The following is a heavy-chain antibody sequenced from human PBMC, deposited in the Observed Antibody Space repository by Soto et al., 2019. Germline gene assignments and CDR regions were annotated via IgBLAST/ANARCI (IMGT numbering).Heavy chain of an antibody. CDR3: ARYNYDFWSGSRYFDY. D-gene: IGHD3-3*01. J-gene: IGHJ4*02. CDR1: GYSFTSDW. CDR2: IDSSDSYT. V-gene: IGHV5-10-1*01. Sequence: PGEDLKISCKASGYSFTSDWISWVRQMRLKGLEWMGRIDSSDSYTNYSPSFQGHVTISADKSISTAYLQWSSLKASDTAMYYCARYNYDFWSGSRYFDYWGQGTLVTVYS.